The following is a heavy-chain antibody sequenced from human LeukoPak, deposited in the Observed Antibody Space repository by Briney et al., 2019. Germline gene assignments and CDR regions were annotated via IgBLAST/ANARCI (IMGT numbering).Heavy chain of an antibody. CDR3: ACGYSYGYLIDY. CDR1: GGSISTYY. Sequence: PSETLSLTCTVSGGSISTYYWSWIRQPPGKGLEWIGYIYYSGSTNYNPSLKSRVTISVDTSKNQFSLKLSSVTAADTAVYYCACGYSYGYLIDYWGQGTLVTVSS. D-gene: IGHD5-18*01. V-gene: IGHV4-59*01. J-gene: IGHJ4*02. CDR2: IYYSGST.